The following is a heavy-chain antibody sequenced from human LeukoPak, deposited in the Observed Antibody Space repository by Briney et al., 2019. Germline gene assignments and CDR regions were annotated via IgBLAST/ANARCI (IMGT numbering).Heavy chain of an antibody. CDR1: GFTLSRNA. J-gene: IGHJ4*02. CDR2: ISVSGDAT. V-gene: IGHV3-23*01. CDR3: AKDRTMYSQTYFDY. Sequence: GGSLRLSCAVSGFTLSRNAMTWVRQAPGKGLQWISSISVSGDATDYADSVKGRFTIYRDISKNTLYLQMNSLRVEDTAVYYCAKDRTMYSQTYFDYWGQGTLVTVS. D-gene: IGHD6-13*01.